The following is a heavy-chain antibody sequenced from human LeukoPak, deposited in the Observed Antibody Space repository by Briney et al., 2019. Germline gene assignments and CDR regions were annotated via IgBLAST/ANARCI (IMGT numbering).Heavy chain of an antibody. Sequence: ASVTVSCKASGYTFTSYGISWLRQAPGQGLEWMGWISAYNGNTNYAQKLQGRVTMTTDTSTSTAYMELRSLRSDDTAVYYCARERYYYDSSGHYYYDYWGQGTLVTASS. J-gene: IGHJ4*02. V-gene: IGHV1-18*01. CDR1: GYTFTSYG. D-gene: IGHD3-22*01. CDR3: ARERYYYDSSGHYYYDY. CDR2: ISAYNGNT.